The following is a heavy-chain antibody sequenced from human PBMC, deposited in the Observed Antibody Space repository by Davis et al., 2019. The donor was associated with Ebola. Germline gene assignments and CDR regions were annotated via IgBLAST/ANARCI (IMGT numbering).Heavy chain of an antibody. Sequence: PGGSLRLSCAASGFTFTDFYMSWIRQAPGKGLEWVSYISSSGNSIYADSVKGRFTISRDNAKSSLYLQMNSLRVEDTAVYYCARGQSYFGVIGGLGTLVTVSS. J-gene: IGHJ4*02. D-gene: IGHD2/OR15-2a*01. V-gene: IGHV3-11*04. CDR1: GFTFTDFY. CDR3: ARGQSYFGVI. CDR2: ISSSGNSI.